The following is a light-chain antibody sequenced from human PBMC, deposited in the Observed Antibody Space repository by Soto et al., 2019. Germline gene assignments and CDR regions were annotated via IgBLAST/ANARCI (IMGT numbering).Light chain of an antibody. J-gene: IGKJ1*01. Sequence: EIVMTQSPVTLSVSPGERATLSCRASQSVNNNLAWYQQKPGQAPRLLIYDASTRATGIPARFSGSVSGTEFNLTITSLQSEDFAVYYCQQYNNWWTFGEGAKVEIK. V-gene: IGKV3-15*01. CDR2: DAS. CDR3: QQYNNWWT. CDR1: QSVNNN.